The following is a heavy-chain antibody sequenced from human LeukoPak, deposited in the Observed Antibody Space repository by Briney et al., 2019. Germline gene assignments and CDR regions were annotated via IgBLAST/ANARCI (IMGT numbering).Heavy chain of an antibody. Sequence: PGGSLRLSCAASGFTFSDYYMSWIRQAPGKGLEWVSYISSSGSTIYYADSVKGRFTISRDSAKNSLHLQMNSLRAEDTAVYYCARDRTMVRGFSRWGQGTLVTVSS. CDR2: ISSSGSTI. J-gene: IGHJ4*02. D-gene: IGHD3-10*01. CDR3: ARDRTMVRGFSR. V-gene: IGHV3-11*04. CDR1: GFTFSDYY.